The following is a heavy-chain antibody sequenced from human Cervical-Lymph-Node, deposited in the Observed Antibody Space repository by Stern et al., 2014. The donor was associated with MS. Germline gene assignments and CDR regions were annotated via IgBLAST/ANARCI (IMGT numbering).Heavy chain of an antibody. CDR1: GYKFSSYW. Sequence: VQLVQSGAEVKKPGESLKISCQGSGYKFSSYWIAWVRQMPGKGLEWMGIIYPGDSDAKYSTAFPGQVTSSVDKSINTAYLQWSSLKASDTGTFYCARLGVVASTHSGMDVWGQGTTVTVSS. CDR2: IYPGDSDA. D-gene: IGHD2-15*01. V-gene: IGHV5-51*01. J-gene: IGHJ6*02. CDR3: ARLGVVASTHSGMDV.